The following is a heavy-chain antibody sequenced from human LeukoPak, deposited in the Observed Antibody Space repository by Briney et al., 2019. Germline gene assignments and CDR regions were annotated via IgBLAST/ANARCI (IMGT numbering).Heavy chain of an antibody. D-gene: IGHD6-13*01. CDR3: AKDMLAAGIQGGSAFDI. V-gene: IGHV3-21*04. CDR2: ISSSSSYI. J-gene: IGHJ3*02. Sequence: GGSLRLSCAASGFTFSSYSMNGVRQAPGKGLEGVASISSSSSYIYYADSVKGRFTISRDNAENSLYLQMNSLRAEDTALYYCAKDMLAAGIQGGSAFDIWGQGTMVTVSS. CDR1: GFTFSSYS.